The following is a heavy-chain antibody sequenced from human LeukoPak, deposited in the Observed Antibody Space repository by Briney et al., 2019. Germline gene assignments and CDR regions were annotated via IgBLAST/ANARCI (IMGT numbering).Heavy chain of an antibody. Sequence: SVKVSCKASGGTFSSYAISWVRQAAGQGLEGLGGIIPIFGTANYAQKFQGRVTITRDKSTSTAYMELSSLRSEDTAVYYCARGVVPAAIDQFDPWGQGTLVTVSS. CDR2: IIPIFGTA. CDR1: GGTFSSYA. D-gene: IGHD2-2*01. CDR3: ARGVVPAAIDQFDP. V-gene: IGHV1-69*05. J-gene: IGHJ5*02.